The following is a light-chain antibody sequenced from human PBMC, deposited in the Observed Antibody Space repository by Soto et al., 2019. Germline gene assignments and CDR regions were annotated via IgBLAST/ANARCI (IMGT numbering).Light chain of an antibody. CDR2: GAS. CDR1: QSVSSN. V-gene: IGKV3-15*01. CDR3: QQYNNWPLT. Sequence: EKVMTQSPATPSVSPGERATLSCRASQSVSSNLAWYQQKPGQAPRLLIYGASSRATGIPVRFSGSGSGTEFTLTISSLQSEDFAVYYCQQYNNWPLTFGQGTRLEIK. J-gene: IGKJ5*01.